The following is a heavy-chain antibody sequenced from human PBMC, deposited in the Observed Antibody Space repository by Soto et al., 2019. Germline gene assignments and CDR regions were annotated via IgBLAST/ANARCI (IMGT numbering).Heavy chain of an antibody. Sequence: QITLKESGPTLVKPTQTLTLTCTFSGFSLSTTGVGVGWIRQPPGKALECLALIYWDDDKRYSPSLTNRLTITKDTSKYQVVLTMTNMHPVDTGTYFCAYRPSLDWGHFDSWGQGTLVTVSS. CDR3: AYRPSLDWGHFDS. V-gene: IGHV2-5*02. CDR1: GFSLSTTGVG. CDR2: IYWDDDK. J-gene: IGHJ4*02. D-gene: IGHD7-27*01.